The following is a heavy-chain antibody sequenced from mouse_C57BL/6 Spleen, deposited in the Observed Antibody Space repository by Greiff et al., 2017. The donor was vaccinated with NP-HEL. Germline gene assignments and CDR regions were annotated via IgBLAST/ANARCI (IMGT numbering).Heavy chain of an antibody. J-gene: IGHJ2*01. V-gene: IGHV1-22*01. CDR2: INPNNGGT. CDR1: GYTFTDYN. Sequence: EVKLQESGPELVKPGASVKMSCKASGYTFTDYNMHWVKQSHGKSLEWIGYINPNNGGTSYNQKFKGKATLTVNKSSSTAYMELRSLTSEDSAVYYGARARGGYPDYWGQGTTLTVSS. CDR3: ARARGGYPDY. D-gene: IGHD2-2*01.